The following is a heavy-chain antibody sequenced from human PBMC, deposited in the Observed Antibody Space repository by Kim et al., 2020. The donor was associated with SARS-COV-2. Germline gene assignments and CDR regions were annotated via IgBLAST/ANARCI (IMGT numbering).Heavy chain of an antibody. J-gene: IGHJ6*02. D-gene: IGHD6-13*01. CDR1: GGSISSSNW. CDR3: ARVGQQLVHWGFGGMDV. V-gene: IGHV4-4*02. Sequence: SETLSLTCAVSGGSISSSNWWSWVRQPPGKGLEWIGEIYHSGSTNYNPSLKSRVTISVDKPKNQFSLKLSSVTAADTAVYYCARVGQQLVHWGFGGMDVWGQGTTVTVSS. CDR2: IYHSGST.